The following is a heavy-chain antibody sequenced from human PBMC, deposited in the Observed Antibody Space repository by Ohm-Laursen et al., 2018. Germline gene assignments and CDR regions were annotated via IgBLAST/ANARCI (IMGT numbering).Heavy chain of an antibody. J-gene: IGHJ3*02. D-gene: IGHD3-22*01. V-gene: IGHV3-48*04. Sequence: GSLRLSCAASGFTFSSFSMKWVRQAPGKGLDWVSYIGIAGSTIYYADSVKGRFTISRDNAKNSLYLQMNSLRAEDTALYYCAKDIWSGIVVVRAFDIWGQGTMVTVSS. CDR2: IGIAGSTI. CDR3: AKDIWSGIVVVRAFDI. CDR1: GFTFSSFS.